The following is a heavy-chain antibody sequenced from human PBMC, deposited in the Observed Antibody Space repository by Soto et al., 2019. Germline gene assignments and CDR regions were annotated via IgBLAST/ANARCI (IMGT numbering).Heavy chain of an antibody. CDR1: GYSFTSYW. J-gene: IGHJ3*02. Sequence: GESLKISCKVSGYSFTSYWIGWVRQMPGKGLEWMGIIYPGDSDTRYSPSFQGQVTISADKSISTAYLQWSSLKASDTAMYYCARIIRYYDFWSGYYDPRDAFDIWGQGTMVTVSS. CDR2: IYPGDSDT. V-gene: IGHV5-51*01. D-gene: IGHD3-3*01. CDR3: ARIIRYYDFWSGYYDPRDAFDI.